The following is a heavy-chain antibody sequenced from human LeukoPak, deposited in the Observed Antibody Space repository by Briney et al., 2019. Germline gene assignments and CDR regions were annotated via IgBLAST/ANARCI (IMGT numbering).Heavy chain of an antibody. CDR3: ARGAYGSGSYGDNWFDP. V-gene: IGHV3-66*01. CDR2: IYSGGST. D-gene: IGHD3-10*01. CDR1: GFTFSSYR. J-gene: IGHJ5*02. Sequence: GGSLRLSCAASGFTFSSYRMNWVRQAPGKGLEWVSVIYSGGSTYYADSVKGRFTISRDNSKNTLYLQMNSLRAEDTAVYYCARGAYGSGSYGDNWFDPWGQGTLVTVSS.